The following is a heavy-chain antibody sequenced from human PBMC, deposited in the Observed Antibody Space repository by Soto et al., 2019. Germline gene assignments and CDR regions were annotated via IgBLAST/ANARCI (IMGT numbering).Heavy chain of an antibody. CDR3: ARVPLRCSGGSCYSTPEYYFDY. J-gene: IGHJ4*02. CDR2: IIPIFGTA. D-gene: IGHD2-15*01. V-gene: IGHV1-69*01. CDR1: GGTFISYA. Sequence: VKASCTASGGTFISYAISWVRQAPGQGLEWMGGIIPIFGTANYAQKFQGRVTITADESTSTAYMELSSLRSEDTAVYYCARVPLRCSGGSCYSTPEYYFDYWGQGTLVTVSS.